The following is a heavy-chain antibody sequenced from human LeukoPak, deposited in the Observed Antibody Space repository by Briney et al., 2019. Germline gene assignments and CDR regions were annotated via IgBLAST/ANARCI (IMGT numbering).Heavy chain of an antibody. D-gene: IGHD2-15*01. Sequence: GESLKISCKGSGYSFTSYWIVWVRQMPGKGLEWMGIIYPGDSDTRYSPSFQGQVTISADKSISTAYLQWSSLKASDTAMYYCARVVVAATYYFDYWGQGTLVTVSS. CDR3: ARVVVAATYYFDY. J-gene: IGHJ4*02. CDR2: IYPGDSDT. V-gene: IGHV5-51*01. CDR1: GYSFTSYW.